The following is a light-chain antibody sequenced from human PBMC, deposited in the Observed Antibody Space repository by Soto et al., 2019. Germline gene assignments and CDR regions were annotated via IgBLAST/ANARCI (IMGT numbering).Light chain of an antibody. CDR1: QSVRSY. CDR3: QQRSNWPLT. CDR2: DAS. Sequence: EIVLTQSPATLSLSPGEKATLSCSASQSVRSYLAWYKQKPGQAPRVLIYDASNRATGIPARFSGSGSGTDFTLTISSLEPEDFEVYYCQQRSNWPLTFGGGTKVEIK. V-gene: IGKV3-11*01. J-gene: IGKJ4*01.